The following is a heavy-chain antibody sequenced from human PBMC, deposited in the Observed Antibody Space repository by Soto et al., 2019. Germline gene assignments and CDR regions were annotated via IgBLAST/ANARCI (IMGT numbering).Heavy chain of an antibody. CDR3: AAVYNVGATSSFYGMDV. V-gene: IGHV1-58*01. J-gene: IGHJ6*02. Sequence: GASVKVSCKASGFTFTSSAVQWVRQARGQPLEWRGWIVVGSGNTNYAQKFQERVTITRDMSTSTAYMELSSLRSEDTAVYYCAAVYNVGATSSFYGMDVWGQGTTVTVSS. CDR1: GFTFTSSA. CDR2: IVVGSGNT. D-gene: IGHD1-26*01.